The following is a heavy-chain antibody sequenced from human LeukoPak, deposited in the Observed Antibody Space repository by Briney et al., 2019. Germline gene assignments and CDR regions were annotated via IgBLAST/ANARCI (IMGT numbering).Heavy chain of an antibody. Sequence: NPSETLSLTCAVYGGSISSYYWSWIRQPPGKGLEWIGYIYYSGSTNYKSSLKSRVTISVDTSKNQFSLKLSSVTAADTAVYYCARTTEGGYSYGYFYYYYMDVWGKGTTVTISS. CDR2: IYYSGST. CDR3: ARTTEGGYSYGYFYYYYMDV. CDR1: GGSISSYY. V-gene: IGHV4-59*01. D-gene: IGHD5-18*01. J-gene: IGHJ6*03.